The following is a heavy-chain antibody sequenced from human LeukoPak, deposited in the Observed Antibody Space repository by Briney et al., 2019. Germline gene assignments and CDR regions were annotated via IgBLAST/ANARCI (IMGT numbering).Heavy chain of an antibody. CDR1: GFTFSSYA. D-gene: IGHD3-10*01. Sequence: GGSLSLSCAASGFTFSSYAMSWVRQAPGKGLEWVSAISGSGGSTYYADSVKGRFTISRDNSKNTLYLQRNSLRAEDTAVYYCAKDPGLVRGHRAYWGQGTLVTVSS. V-gene: IGHV3-23*01. J-gene: IGHJ4*02. CDR2: ISGSGGST. CDR3: AKDPGLVRGHRAY.